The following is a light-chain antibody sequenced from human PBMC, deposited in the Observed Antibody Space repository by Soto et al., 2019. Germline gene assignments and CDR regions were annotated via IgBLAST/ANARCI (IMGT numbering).Light chain of an antibody. CDR2: GAS. CDR3: QKYNNWPPA. Sequence: EIVMTQSPATLSVSPGERATLSCRASQSVSSNLAWYQQKPGQAPMLLIFGASTRATGIPARFSGSGSGTEFTLTISRLQSEDFAVYYCQKYNNWPPAFGQGTKVDIK. J-gene: IGKJ1*01. V-gene: IGKV3-15*01. CDR1: QSVSSN.